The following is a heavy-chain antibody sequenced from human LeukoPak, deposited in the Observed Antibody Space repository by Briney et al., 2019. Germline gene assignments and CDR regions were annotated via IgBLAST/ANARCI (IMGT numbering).Heavy chain of an antibody. D-gene: IGHD3-10*01. V-gene: IGHV5-51*01. CDR1: GYTFIDYS. Sequence: GESLKISCKGSGYTFIDYSIAWVRQMPGKGLEWMGFIHPADSHTTYSPSFQGQVTFSADKSTNTAYLQWSSLKASDTAMYYCARLGFGHTDAFDIWGQGTMITVSS. J-gene: IGHJ3*02. CDR2: IHPADSHT. CDR3: ARLGFGHTDAFDI.